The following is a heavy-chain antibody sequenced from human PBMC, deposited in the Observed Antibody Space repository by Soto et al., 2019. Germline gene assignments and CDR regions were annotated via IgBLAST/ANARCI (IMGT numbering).Heavy chain of an antibody. CDR2: ISGSGGST. CDR1: GFTFSSYA. CDR3: ANADPYYDILTGYLPFDY. J-gene: IGHJ4*02. Sequence: GGSLRLSCAASGFTFSSYAMSWVRQAPGKGLKWVSAISGSGGSTYYADSVKGRFTISRDNSKNTLYLQMNSLRAEDTAVYYFANADPYYDILTGYLPFDYWGQGTLVTVSS. D-gene: IGHD3-9*01. V-gene: IGHV3-23*01.